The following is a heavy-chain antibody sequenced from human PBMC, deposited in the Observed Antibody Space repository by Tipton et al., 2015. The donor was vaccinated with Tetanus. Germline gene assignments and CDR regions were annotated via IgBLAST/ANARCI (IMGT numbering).Heavy chain of an antibody. V-gene: IGHV4-61*02. D-gene: IGHD1-26*01. Sequence: TLSLTCTVSGGSISRSGYYWSWIRQPAGKGLEWIGRVDRSGTTTYNPSLKGRVTMSLDTSKNQFSLKLTSVTAADTAVYYCARGLPREPFYFDYWGQGKQVSVSS. CDR3: ARGLPREPFYFDY. CDR1: GGSISRSGYY. J-gene: IGHJ4*02. CDR2: VDRSGTT.